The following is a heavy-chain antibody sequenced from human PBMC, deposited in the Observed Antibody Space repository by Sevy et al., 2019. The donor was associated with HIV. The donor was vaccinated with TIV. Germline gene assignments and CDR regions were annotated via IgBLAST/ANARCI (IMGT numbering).Heavy chain of an antibody. CDR1: GFSFSHYA. CDR3: ARVAVSYCTNDCYHRFDY. D-gene: IGHD2-8*01. Sequence: GGSLRLSCAVSGFSFSHYAFHWVRQAPGKGLEWVSLISYDGTYKYYADYVKGRFTMSRDNSKNTLYLQLNSLRSNDTAVYYCARVAVSYCTNDCYHRFDYWGPGALVTVSS. J-gene: IGHJ4*02. V-gene: IGHV3-30-3*01. CDR2: ISYDGTYK.